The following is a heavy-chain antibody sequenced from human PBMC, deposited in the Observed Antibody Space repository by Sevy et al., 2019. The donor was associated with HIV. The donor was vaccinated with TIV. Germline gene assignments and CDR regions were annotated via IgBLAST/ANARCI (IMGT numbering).Heavy chain of an antibody. CDR1: GFTFSSYA. V-gene: IGHV3-30-3*01. D-gene: IGHD3-22*01. CDR2: ISYDGSNK. J-gene: IGHJ6*02. Sequence: GGSLRLSCAASGFTFSSYAMHWVRQAPGKGLEWVAVISYDGSNKYYADSVKGRFTISRDNSENTLYLQMNSLRAEETAGYYCARAEITRIVVAHFGMDVWGQGTTVTVSS. CDR3: ARAEITRIVVAHFGMDV.